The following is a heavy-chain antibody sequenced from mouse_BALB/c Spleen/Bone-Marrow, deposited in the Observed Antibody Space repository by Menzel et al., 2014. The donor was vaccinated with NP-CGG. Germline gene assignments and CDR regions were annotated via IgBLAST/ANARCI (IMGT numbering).Heavy chain of an antibody. CDR3: AREVYGSSYGFAY. CDR2: INPYNGGS. Sequence: VQLQQSGPELVKPGASMKISCKASGYSFAGYTMNWVKQSHGKNLEWIGLINPYNGGSSYNQKFKGKATLTVGKSSSTAYMELLSLTSEDSAVYYCAREVYGSSYGFAYRGQGTLVTVSA. J-gene: IGHJ3*01. D-gene: IGHD1-1*01. CDR1: GYSFAGYT. V-gene: IGHV1-31*01.